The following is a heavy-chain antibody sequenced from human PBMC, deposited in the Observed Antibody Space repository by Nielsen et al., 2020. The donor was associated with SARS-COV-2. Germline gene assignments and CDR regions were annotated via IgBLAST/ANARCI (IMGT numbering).Heavy chain of an antibody. CDR2: INPNSGGT. CDR1: GYTFTGYY. D-gene: IGHD2-21*01. V-gene: IGHV1-2*02. J-gene: IGHJ6*02. Sequence: VQVSCKASGYTFTGYYMHWVRQAPGQGLEWMGWINPNSGGTNYAQKFQGRVTMTRDTSISTAYMELSRLRSDDTAVYYCARDAISAHYGMDVWGQGTTVTVSS. CDR3: ARDAISAHYGMDV.